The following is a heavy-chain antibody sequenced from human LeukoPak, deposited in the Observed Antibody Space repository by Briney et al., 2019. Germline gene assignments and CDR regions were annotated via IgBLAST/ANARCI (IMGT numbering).Heavy chain of an antibody. CDR2: MNPHSGNT. Sequence: ASVKVSCKASGYTFTNYDINWVRQATGQGLEWMGWMNPHSGNTGYAQKFQGRVTMTRNTSISTAYMELSSLRSEDTAVYYCARGPRLVVVVPAATGSGYYFDYWGQGTLVTVSS. J-gene: IGHJ4*02. CDR1: GYTFTNYD. V-gene: IGHV1-8*01. CDR3: ARGPRLVVVVPAATGSGYYFDY. D-gene: IGHD2-2*01.